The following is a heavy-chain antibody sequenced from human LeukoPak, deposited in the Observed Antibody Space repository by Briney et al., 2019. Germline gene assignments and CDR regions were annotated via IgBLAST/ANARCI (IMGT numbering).Heavy chain of an antibody. Sequence: PSETLSLTCTVSGGSISSYYWSWIRQPPGKGLEWIGYIYYSGSTNYNPSLKSRVTISVDTSKNQFSLKLSSVTAADTAVYYCAREGYSSGWYYYYYMDVWGKGTTVTISS. CDR3: AREGYSSGWYYYYYMDV. D-gene: IGHD6-19*01. CDR2: IYYSGST. J-gene: IGHJ6*03. CDR1: GGSISSYY. V-gene: IGHV4-59*12.